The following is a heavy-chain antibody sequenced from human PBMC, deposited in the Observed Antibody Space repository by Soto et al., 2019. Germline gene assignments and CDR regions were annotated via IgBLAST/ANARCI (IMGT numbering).Heavy chain of an antibody. CDR1: GGSVRSCSYY. CDR2: IYYSGST. CDR3: AGGVAAAGSAINWFDP. Sequence: PSETLSLTCTVSGGSVRSCSYYWSCIREPPGKGLEWIGYIYYSGSTNYNPSLKSRVTISVDTSKNQFSLKLSSVTAADTAVYYCAGGVAAAGSAINWFDPWGQGTLVTVSS. J-gene: IGHJ5*02. V-gene: IGHV4-61*01. D-gene: IGHD6-13*01.